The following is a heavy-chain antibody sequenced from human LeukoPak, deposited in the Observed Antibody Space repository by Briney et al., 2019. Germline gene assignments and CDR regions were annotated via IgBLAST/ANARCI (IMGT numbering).Heavy chain of an antibody. CDR3: ATWGDTTAEYFQR. D-gene: IGHD2-21*02. J-gene: IGHJ1*01. CDR2: IKQDGSEK. CDR1: GFTFSSYW. Sequence: GGSLRLSCAASGFTFSSYWMSWVRQAPGKGLEWVANIKQDGSEKYYVDSVKGRFTISRGNAQNSMYLQMNSLRVEDTAVYYCATWGDTTAEYFQRWGQGTLVTVSS. V-gene: IGHV3-7*01.